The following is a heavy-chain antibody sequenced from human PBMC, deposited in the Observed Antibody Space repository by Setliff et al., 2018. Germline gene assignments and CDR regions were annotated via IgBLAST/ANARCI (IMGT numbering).Heavy chain of an antibody. CDR1: GASLNSGTYY. V-gene: IGHV4-39*01. J-gene: IGHJ4*02. CDR3: AARSTPYYDLWSGPLDY. CDR2: IYYRGDT. Sequence: PSETLSLTCTVSGASLNSGTYYWGWIRQPPGKGLEWIGRIYYRGDTYYNPSLKGRLTISVDTAQSQFSLKMTSVTAADTAVYYCAARSTPYYDLWSGPLDYWGLGTLVTVSS. D-gene: IGHD3-3*01.